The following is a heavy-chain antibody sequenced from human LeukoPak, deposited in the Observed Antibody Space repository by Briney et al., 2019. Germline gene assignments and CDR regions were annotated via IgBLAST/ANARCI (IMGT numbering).Heavy chain of an antibody. Sequence: GGSLRLSCAASGFILSSFAMTWVRQAPGKGLEWVSSISGSAGSTYHADSVKGRFTISRDNSKNTLYLQMNSLSVDDTAIYYCAKDSRGSNVRAFVYWGQGILVTVSS. CDR1: GFILSSFA. J-gene: IGHJ4*02. V-gene: IGHV3-23*01. D-gene: IGHD2-8*01. CDR2: ISGSAGST. CDR3: AKDSRGSNVRAFVY.